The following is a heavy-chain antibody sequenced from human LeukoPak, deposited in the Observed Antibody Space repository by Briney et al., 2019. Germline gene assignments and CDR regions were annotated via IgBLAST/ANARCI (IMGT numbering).Heavy chain of an antibody. D-gene: IGHD4-17*01. CDR3: AKDLSSYGDYPENFDY. V-gene: IGHV3-30*18. Sequence: PGRSLRLSCAASGFTFSSYGMHWVRQAPGKGLEGVAVISYDGSNKYYADSVKGRFTISRDNSKNTLYLQMNSLRAEDTAVYYCAKDLSSYGDYPENFDYWGQGTLVTVSS. J-gene: IGHJ4*02. CDR2: ISYDGSNK. CDR1: GFTFSSYG.